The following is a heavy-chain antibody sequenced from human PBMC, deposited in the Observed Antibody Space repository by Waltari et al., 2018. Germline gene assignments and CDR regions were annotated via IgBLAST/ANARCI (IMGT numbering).Heavy chain of an antibody. Sequence: QLQLVESGGGVVQPGKSLRLSCAASGFTMSSYFMHWVGQAPGKGVEWVAVVWSDGNEKYYGDSVKGRFTISRDNSKNIVYLKMNSLRAEDTAVYFCAKEQEAFDIWGQGTVVTVS. V-gene: IGHV3-33*06. CDR1: GFTMSSYF. CDR2: VWSDGNEK. J-gene: IGHJ3*02. CDR3: AKEQEAFDI.